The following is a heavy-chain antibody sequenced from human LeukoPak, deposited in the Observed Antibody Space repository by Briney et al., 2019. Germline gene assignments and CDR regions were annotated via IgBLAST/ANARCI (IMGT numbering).Heavy chain of an antibody. V-gene: IGHV4-4*09. D-gene: IGHD2-15*01. J-gene: IGHJ4*02. Sequence: KPSETLSLTCTVSGGSSSSYYWTWIRQPPGKGLEWIGCVHTSGSTDYNPSLKNRVTMSVGVSKNQFSLRLSSVTAADAAVYYCARPGQSSWWVYFNYWGQGIPVTVSS. CDR3: ARPGQSSWWVYFNY. CDR1: GGSSSSYY. CDR2: VHTSGST.